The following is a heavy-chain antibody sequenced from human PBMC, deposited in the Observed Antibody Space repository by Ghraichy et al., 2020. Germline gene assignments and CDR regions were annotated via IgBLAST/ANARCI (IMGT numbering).Heavy chain of an antibody. Sequence: SVKVSCKASGGTFSSYTISWVRQAPGQGLEWMGRIIPILGIANYAQKFQGRVTITADKSTSTAYMELSSLRSEDTAVYYCARDGSPITMVRGTPDYYGMDVWGQGTTVTVSS. V-gene: IGHV1-69*04. CDR2: IIPILGIA. J-gene: IGHJ6*02. CDR1: GGTFSSYT. CDR3: ARDGSPITMVRGTPDYYGMDV. D-gene: IGHD3-10*01.